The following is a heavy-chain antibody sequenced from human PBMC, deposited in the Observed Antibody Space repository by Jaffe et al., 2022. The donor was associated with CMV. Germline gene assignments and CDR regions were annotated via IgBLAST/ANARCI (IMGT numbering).Heavy chain of an antibody. J-gene: IGHJ4*02. CDR2: IYYSGST. CDR1: GGSISTYY. V-gene: IGHV4-59*01. D-gene: IGHD4-17*01. CDR3: ARGYGDDFPIDY. Sequence: QVQLQESGPRLVKPSETLSLTCSVSGGSISTYYWSWIRQPPGQGLEWIGNIYYSGSTNYNPSLKSRVTISVDTSKNQFSLKLRSVTAADTALYYCARGYGDDFPIDYWGQGTLVTVSS.